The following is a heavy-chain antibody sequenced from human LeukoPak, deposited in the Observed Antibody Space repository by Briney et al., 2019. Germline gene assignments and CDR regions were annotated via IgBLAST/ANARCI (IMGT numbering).Heavy chain of an antibody. CDR1: GFTFSSYS. D-gene: IGHD3-9*01. CDR2: ISGSGGST. CDR3: AREPYDILTGYYSFDY. Sequence: GGSLRLSCAASGFTFSSYSMNWVRQAPGKGLEWVSSISGSGGSTYYADSVKGRFTISRDNAKNSLYLQMNSLRAEDTAVYYCAREPYDILTGYYSFDYWGQGTLVTVSS. J-gene: IGHJ4*02. V-gene: IGHV3-21*01.